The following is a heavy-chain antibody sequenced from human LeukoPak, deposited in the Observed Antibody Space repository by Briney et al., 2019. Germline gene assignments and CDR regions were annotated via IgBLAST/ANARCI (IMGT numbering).Heavy chain of an antibody. CDR1: GGSISNYY. V-gene: IGHV4-59*01. D-gene: IGHD6-19*01. Sequence: SETLSLTCTVSGGSISNYYWSWIRQPPGKGLEWIGYIYYSGSTNYNPSLKSRITISVDTSKNQFSLKLSSVTAADTAVYYCARVEAVAGNNWFDPWSQGTLVTVSS. CDR2: IYYSGST. CDR3: ARVEAVAGNNWFDP. J-gene: IGHJ5*02.